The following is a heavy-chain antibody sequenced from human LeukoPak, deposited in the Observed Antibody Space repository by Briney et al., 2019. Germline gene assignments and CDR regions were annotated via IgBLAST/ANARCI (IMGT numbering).Heavy chain of an antibody. CDR2: IFNTGTT. D-gene: IGHD3-22*01. J-gene: IGHJ4*02. CDR1: GGSVHSGGYS. V-gene: IGHV4-31*03. CDR3: ARAGDSSGYHPDS. Sequence: PSETLSLTCTVSGGSVHSGGYSWSWIRQHPGKGLEWAGYIFNTGTTYYNPSLRSRITISADTSKNQFSLKLSSVTAADTAVYYCARAGDSSGYHPDSWGQGTLVTVSS.